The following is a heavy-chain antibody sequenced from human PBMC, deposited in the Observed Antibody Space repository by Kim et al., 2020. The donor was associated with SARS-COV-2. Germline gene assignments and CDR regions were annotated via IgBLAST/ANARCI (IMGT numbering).Heavy chain of an antibody. D-gene: IGHD3-10*01. CDR2: ISAYNGNT. CDR3: ARVSGYGSGSYFPYYYGMDV. J-gene: IGHJ6*02. CDR1: GYTFTSYG. Sequence: ASVKVSCKASGYTFTSYGISWVRQAPGQGLEWMGWISAYNGNTNYAQKLQGRVTMTTDTSTSTAYMELRSLRSDDTAVYYCARVSGYGSGSYFPYYYGMDVWGQGTTVTVSS. V-gene: IGHV1-18*01.